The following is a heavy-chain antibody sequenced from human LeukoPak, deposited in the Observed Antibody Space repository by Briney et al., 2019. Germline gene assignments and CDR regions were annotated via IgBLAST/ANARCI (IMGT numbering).Heavy chain of an antibody. J-gene: IGHJ3*02. CDR1: GFTFSSYA. D-gene: IGHD6-19*01. Sequence: PGGSLRLSCAASGFTFSSYAMSWVRQAPGKGLKWGSALSGSSGSTYYADSVKGRFTITRDNSKNTLYLKMKSLRAEDTAVYDCAKDRYSSGWHAFDIWGQGTMVTVSS. CDR2: LSGSSGST. V-gene: IGHV3-23*01. CDR3: AKDRYSSGWHAFDI.